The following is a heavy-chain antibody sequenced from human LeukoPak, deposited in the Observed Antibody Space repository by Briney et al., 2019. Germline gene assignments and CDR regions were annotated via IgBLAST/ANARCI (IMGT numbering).Heavy chain of an antibody. J-gene: IGHJ4*02. CDR2: ISADGRTT. CDR3: VFDDAGTFIPSDF. D-gene: IGHD6-13*01. CDR1: GFSFSTSW. V-gene: IGHV3-74*01. Sequence: GGSLRLSCAASGFSFSTSWMHWVRQTPGEGLLWVSRISADGRTTGYADAVKGRFTTSRENARNTLYLQMSSLRVEDTGVYYCVFDDAGTFIPSDFWGQGNLVTVSS.